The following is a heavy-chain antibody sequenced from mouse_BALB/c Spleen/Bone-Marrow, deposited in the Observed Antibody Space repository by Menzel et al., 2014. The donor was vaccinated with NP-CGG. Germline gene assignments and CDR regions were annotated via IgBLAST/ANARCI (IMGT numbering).Heavy chain of an antibody. CDR3: ASRDSSGYVPDY. CDR2: IFPGTGTT. Sequence: QVPLQQSGAELVTPGASVKLSCKTSGYTYTSYWIQWVKQRPGQGLGWIGEIFPGTGTTYYNEKFKGKATLTIDTSSSTAYMQLSSLTSEDSAVYFWASRDSSGYVPDYWGQGTTLTVSS. V-gene: IGHV1S132*01. CDR1: GYTYTSYW. D-gene: IGHD3-2*01. J-gene: IGHJ2*01.